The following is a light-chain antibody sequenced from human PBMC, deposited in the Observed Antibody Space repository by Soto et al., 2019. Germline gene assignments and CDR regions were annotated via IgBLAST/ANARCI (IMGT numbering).Light chain of an antibody. CDR2: PAS. Sequence: DIQMTQSASSLSASVGDRVTITCRASQSICNYLKWYQQKPGKAPNLLINPASTLQSVGPARFTGSGSGTDFTLPISSLQHEDFETYCCHQSYSKPYTFGQATRLDIK. J-gene: IGKJ5*01. CDR1: QSICNY. CDR3: HQSYSKPYT. V-gene: IGKV1-39*01.